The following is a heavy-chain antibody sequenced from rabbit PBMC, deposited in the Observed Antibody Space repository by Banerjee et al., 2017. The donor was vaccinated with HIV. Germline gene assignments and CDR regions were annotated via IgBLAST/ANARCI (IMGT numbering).Heavy chain of an antibody. CDR2: INTSSGNT. D-gene: IGHD4-1*01. CDR3: ARDLAGAIGWNFNL. V-gene: IGHV1S45*01. Sequence: QEHLEESGGDLVKPEGSLTLTCTASGFSFGSSYWMCWVRQAPGKGLEWIGCINTSSGNTVYASWAKGRFTISKTSSTTVTLQMTSLTAADTATYFCARDLAGAIGWNFNLWGPGTLVTVS. J-gene: IGHJ4*01. CDR1: GFSFGSSYW.